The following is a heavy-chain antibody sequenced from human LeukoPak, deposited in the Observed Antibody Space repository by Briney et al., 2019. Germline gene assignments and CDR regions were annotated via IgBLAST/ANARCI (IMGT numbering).Heavy chain of an antibody. CDR1: GFGLSGSG. V-gene: IGHV3-23*01. Sequence: GGSLRLSCVASGFGLSGSGMTWVRQAPGKGLEWISYISVSGGIIYYADSVKGRFTISRDNSKNTLYLQMNSLRAEDTALYYCARDSRHLSSTRGGLKESRGAFFDYWGQGTLVTVSS. CDR2: ISVSGGII. CDR3: ARDSRHLSSTRGGLKESRGAFFDY. J-gene: IGHJ4*02. D-gene: IGHD6-13*01.